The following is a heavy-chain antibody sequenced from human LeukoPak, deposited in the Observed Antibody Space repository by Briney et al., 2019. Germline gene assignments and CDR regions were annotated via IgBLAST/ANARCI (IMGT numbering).Heavy chain of an antibody. D-gene: IGHD5-18*01. CDR2: ISGSGGST. V-gene: IGHV3-23*01. CDR3: AKEEQDTAMVWYAFDI. CDR1: GFTFSSYA. J-gene: IGHJ3*02. Sequence: GGSLRLSCAASGFTFSSYAMSWVRQAPGKWLEWVSAISGSGGSTYYADSVKGRFTTSRDNSKNTLYLQMNSLRAEDTAVYYCAKEEQDTAMVWYAFDIWGQGTMVTVSS.